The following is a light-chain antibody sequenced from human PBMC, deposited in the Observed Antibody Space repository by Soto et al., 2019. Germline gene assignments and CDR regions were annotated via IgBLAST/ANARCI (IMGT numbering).Light chain of an antibody. CDR3: QQSGSSPLT. J-gene: IGKJ4*01. Sequence: EVVLTQSPNTLSLSPGERATLSCWASQSLRSSYLAWYQRKPGQAPRLLMFGASRRATGIPDRFNGSGSGTDFILTISRLEPEDVAVYYCQQSGSSPLTFGGGTKVEIK. CDR1: QSLRSSY. V-gene: IGKV3-20*01. CDR2: GAS.